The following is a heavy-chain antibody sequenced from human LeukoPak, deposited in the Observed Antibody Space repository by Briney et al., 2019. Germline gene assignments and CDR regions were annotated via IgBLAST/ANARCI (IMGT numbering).Heavy chain of an antibody. CDR2: IYHSGST. J-gene: IGHJ3*02. V-gene: IGHV4-38-2*01. CDR3: ARPAGYCGSDAFDI. CDR1: GYSISSGYY. Sequence: SETLSITCAVSGYSISSGYYWGWIRQPPGKGLEWIGSIYHSGSTYCNPSLKSRVTISVDTSKNQFSLKLSSVTAADTAVYYCARPAGYCGSDAFDIWGQGTMVTVSS. D-gene: IGHD3-10*01.